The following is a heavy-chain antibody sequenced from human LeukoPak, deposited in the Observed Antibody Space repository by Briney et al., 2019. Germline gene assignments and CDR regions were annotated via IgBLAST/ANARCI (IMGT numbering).Heavy chain of an antibody. Sequence: PSETLSLTCTVSGGSISSSSYYWGWIRQPPGKGLEWIGSIYYSGSTYYNPSLKSRVTISVDTSKNQFSLKLSSVTAADTAVYYCARRDTIAARRHVFAFDIWGQGTMVTVSS. CDR3: ARRDTIAARRHVFAFDI. V-gene: IGHV4-39*01. CDR2: IYYSGST. D-gene: IGHD6-6*01. J-gene: IGHJ3*02. CDR1: GGSISSSSYY.